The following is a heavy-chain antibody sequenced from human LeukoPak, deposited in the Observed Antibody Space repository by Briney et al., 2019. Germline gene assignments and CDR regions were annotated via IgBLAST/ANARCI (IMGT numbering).Heavy chain of an antibody. CDR2: FDPEDGET. CDR3: ATASGFLVVVAPGAFDI. Sequence: ASVKVSCKVSGYTLTELSMHWVRQAPGKGLEWMGGFDPEDGETIYAQKFQGRVTMTEDTSTDTAYMELSSLRSEDTAVYYCATASGFLVVVAPGAFDIWGQGTMVTVSS. V-gene: IGHV1-24*01. D-gene: IGHD2-21*01. CDR1: GYTLTELS. J-gene: IGHJ3*02.